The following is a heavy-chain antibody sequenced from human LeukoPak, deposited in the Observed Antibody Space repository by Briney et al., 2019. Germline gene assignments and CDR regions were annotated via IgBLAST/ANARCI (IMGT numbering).Heavy chain of an antibody. CDR3: AKSDYFDS. J-gene: IGHJ4*02. Sequence: GGSLRLSCAASGFTFNTYSMNWVRQAPGKGLEWVSSISSSNSYIYYADSMKGRFTISRDNARNTLYLQMNSLRAEDTAVYYCAKSDYFDSWGQGTLVTVSS. V-gene: IGHV3-21*01. CDR1: GFTFNTYS. CDR2: ISSSNSYI.